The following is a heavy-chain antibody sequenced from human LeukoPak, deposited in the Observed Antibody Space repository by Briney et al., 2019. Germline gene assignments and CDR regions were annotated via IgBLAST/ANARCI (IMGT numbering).Heavy chain of an antibody. CDR1: GYTFTTYG. CDR2: ISPYNGAT. Sequence: ASVNVSCTASGYTFTTYGITWIRQAPGQGLEWLGWISPYNGATEYAQNLQDRVSMTTDTSTNTAYIEVRSLKSDDTAVYYCARDSDWNVDYWGQGTLVTVSS. CDR3: ARDSDWNVDY. J-gene: IGHJ4*02. D-gene: IGHD1-1*01. V-gene: IGHV1-18*01.